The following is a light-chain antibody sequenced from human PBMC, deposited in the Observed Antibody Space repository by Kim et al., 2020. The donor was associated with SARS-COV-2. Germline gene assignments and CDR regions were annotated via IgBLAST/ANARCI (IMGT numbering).Light chain of an antibody. V-gene: IGLV3-19*01. CDR2: DKN. Sequence: LRQTVRITCQVDILRDYYASWFQQKPRQAPVLLIYDKNKRPSGIPDRFSGAKSGDTASLTITGAQAEDEADYYCDSRDSSGTLVLFGRGTKVTVL. CDR1: ILRDYY. CDR3: DSRDSSGTLVL. J-gene: IGLJ2*01.